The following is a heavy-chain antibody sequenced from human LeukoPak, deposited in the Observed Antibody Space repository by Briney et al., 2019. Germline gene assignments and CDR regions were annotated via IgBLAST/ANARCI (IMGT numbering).Heavy chain of an antibody. CDR1: GYSFTSYW. CDR3: ARQAYYDYVWGSYRSNRYFDY. V-gene: IGHV5-10-1*01. J-gene: IGHJ4*02. Sequence: GGSLKISCKGSGYSFTSYWISWVRQVPGKGLEWMGRIDPSDSYTNYSPSFQGHVTISADKSISTAYLQWSSLKASDTAMYYCARQAYYDYVWGSYRSNRYFDYWGQGTLVTVSS. CDR2: IDPSDSYT. D-gene: IGHD3-16*02.